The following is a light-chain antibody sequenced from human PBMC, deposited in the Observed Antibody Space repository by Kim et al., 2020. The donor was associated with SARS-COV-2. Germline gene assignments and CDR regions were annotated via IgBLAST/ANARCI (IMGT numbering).Light chain of an antibody. CDR1: SLRSYY. Sequence: APGQTVRITCQGDSLRSYYATWYRQKPGQAPIVVLYGKNNRPSGIPDRFSGSFSGNTASLTITGAQAEDETDYYCNSRDSSGNHYVFGTGTKVTVL. V-gene: IGLV3-19*01. J-gene: IGLJ1*01. CDR3: NSRDSSGNHYV. CDR2: GKN.